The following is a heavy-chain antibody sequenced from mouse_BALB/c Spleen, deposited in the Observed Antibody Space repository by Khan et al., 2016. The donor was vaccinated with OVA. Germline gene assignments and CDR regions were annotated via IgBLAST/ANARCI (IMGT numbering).Heavy chain of an antibody. J-gene: IGHJ4*01. V-gene: IGHV3-8*02. D-gene: IGHD1-1*01. CDR2: VTYSGNT. CDR3: ARSYGSWAMDY. Sequence: EVQLQESGPSLVKPSQTLSLTCSVTGDSITSGFWNWIRKFPGNKFEYMGYVTYSGNTYYNPSLKSRISITRDTSKSQYCRQLNSVTTEDTATYFCARSYGSWAMDYWGQGTSVTVSS. CDR1: GDSITSGF.